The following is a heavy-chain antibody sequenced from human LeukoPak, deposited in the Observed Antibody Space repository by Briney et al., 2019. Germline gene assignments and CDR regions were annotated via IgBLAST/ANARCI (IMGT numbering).Heavy chain of an antibody. D-gene: IGHD2-15*01. V-gene: IGHV3-7*01. CDR3: ARDYSATSGLDY. CDR2: IKPDGGEK. Sequence: GGSLRLSCAGSGITFSNYWMSWVRQAPGEGLEGVGNIKPDGGEKNYMDSVKGRFTISRDNAKNSLYLQMNSLRAEDTALYYCARDYSATSGLDYWGQGALVTVSS. J-gene: IGHJ4*02. CDR1: GITFSNYW.